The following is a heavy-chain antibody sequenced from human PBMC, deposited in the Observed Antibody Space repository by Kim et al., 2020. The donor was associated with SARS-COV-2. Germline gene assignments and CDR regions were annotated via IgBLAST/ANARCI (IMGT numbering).Heavy chain of an antibody. CDR2: ISSSSSYI. V-gene: IGHV3-21*04. Sequence: GGSLRLSCAASGFTFSSYSMNWVRQAPGKGLEWVSSISSSSSYIYYADSVKGRFTISRDNAKNSLYLQMNSLRAEDTAVYYCARDQKQQLTPEYYFDYWGQRTLVTVSS. J-gene: IGHJ4*02. CDR1: GFTFSSYS. CDR3: ARDQKQQLTPEYYFDY. D-gene: IGHD6-13*01.